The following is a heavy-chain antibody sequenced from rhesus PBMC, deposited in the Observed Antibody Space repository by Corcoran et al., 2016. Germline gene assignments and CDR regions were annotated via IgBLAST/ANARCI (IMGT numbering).Heavy chain of an antibody. J-gene: IGHJ5-1*01. D-gene: IGHD1-44*02. CDR2: IYGSGGNT. CDR3: ARHGRYNRFDV. Sequence: QVQLQESGPGLVKPSETLSLTCSVSGGSISGYYWSLIRQPPGKGLEWIGRIYGSGGNTDYNPSLKSRVTISTDTSKNQFSLKLSSVTAADTAVYYCARHGRYNRFDVWGPGVLVTVSS. V-gene: IGHV4-160*01. CDR1: GGSISGYY.